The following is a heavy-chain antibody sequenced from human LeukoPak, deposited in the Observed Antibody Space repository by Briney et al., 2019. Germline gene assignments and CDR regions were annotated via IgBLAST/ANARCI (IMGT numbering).Heavy chain of an antibody. CDR1: GFTFSSYW. J-gene: IGHJ5*01. V-gene: IGHV3-74*01. Sequence: GGSLRLSCAASGFTFSSYWMHWVRQTPGKGLMWVARIKSDGSTIYADSVQGRFTISRDNAKNMVYLQMNSLRADDTAIYYCTRAITYFYGSVTYDWFDSWGQGTRVTASS. D-gene: IGHD3-10*01. CDR3: TRAITYFYGSVTYDWFDS. CDR2: IKSDGST.